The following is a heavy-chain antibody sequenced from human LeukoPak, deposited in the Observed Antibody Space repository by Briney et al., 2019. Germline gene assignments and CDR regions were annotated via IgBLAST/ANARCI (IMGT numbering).Heavy chain of an antibody. CDR2: IYYSGST. V-gene: IGHV4-59*08. CDR1: GGSISSYY. J-gene: IGHJ4*02. D-gene: IGHD5-12*01. CDR3: ARGRGATTPFDY. Sequence: PSETLSLTCTVSGGSISSYYRSWIRQPPGKGLEWIGYIYYSGSTNYNPSLKSRVTISVDTSKNQFSLKLSSVTAADTAVYYCARGRGATTPFDYWGQGTLVTVSS.